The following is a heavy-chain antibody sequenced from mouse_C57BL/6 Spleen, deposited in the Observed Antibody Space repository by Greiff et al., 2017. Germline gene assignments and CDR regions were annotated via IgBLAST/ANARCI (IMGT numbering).Heavy chain of an antibody. CDR2: IYPSDSET. CDR3: ARWGDYYAMDY. J-gene: IGHJ4*01. Sequence: QVQLKQPGAELVRPGSSVKLSCKASGYTFTSYWMDWVQQRPGQGLEWIGNIYPSDSETHYNQKFKDKATLTVDKSSSTAYMQLSSLTSEDSAVYYCARWGDYYAMDYWGQGTSVTVSS. CDR1: GYTFTSYW. V-gene: IGHV1-61*01.